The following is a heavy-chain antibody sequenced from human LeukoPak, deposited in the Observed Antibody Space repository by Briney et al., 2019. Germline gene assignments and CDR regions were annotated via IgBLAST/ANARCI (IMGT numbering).Heavy chain of an antibody. Sequence: GGSLRLSCVASGLTFSSYAMSWVRQAPGKGLEWVSDLNGSGGTTNYADSVKGRFTISRDNFRNTLYPQMNSLRAEDTAEYYCARGGYGGRIDLWGQGTQVTVSS. J-gene: IGHJ5*02. CDR2: LNGSGGTT. V-gene: IGHV3-23*01. CDR1: GLTFSSYA. D-gene: IGHD2-15*01. CDR3: ARGGYGGRIDL.